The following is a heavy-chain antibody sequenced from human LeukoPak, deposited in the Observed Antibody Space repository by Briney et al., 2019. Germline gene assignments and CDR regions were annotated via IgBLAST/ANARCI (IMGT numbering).Heavy chain of an antibody. J-gene: IGHJ4*02. D-gene: IGHD3-10*01. CDR2: IIPIFGIA. V-gene: IGHV1-69*13. CDR3: ASHFGVRPFDY. Sequence: GASVKLSCKASGATFSSYAISWVRQAPGQGLEWMGGIIPIFGIANYAQKFQGRVTITADESTSTAYMELSSLRSEDTAVYYCASHFGVRPFDYWGQGTLVTVSS. CDR1: GATFSSYA.